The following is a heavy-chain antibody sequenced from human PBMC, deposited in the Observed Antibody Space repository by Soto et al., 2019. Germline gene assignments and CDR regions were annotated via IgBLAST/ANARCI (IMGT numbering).Heavy chain of an antibody. CDR3: ARRIVVATRDAFDI. CDR1: GYSISSGYY. CDR2: IYHSGST. D-gene: IGHD3-22*01. V-gene: IGHV4-38-2*01. J-gene: IGHJ3*02. Sequence: SETLSLTCAVSGYSISSGYYWGWIRQPPGKGLEWIGSIYHSGSTYYNPSLKSRVTISVDTSKNQFSLELSSVTAADTAVYYCARRIVVATRDAFDIWGQGTMVTVSS.